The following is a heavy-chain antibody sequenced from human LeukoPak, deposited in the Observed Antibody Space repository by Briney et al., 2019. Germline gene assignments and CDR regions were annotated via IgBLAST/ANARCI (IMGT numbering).Heavy chain of an antibody. J-gene: IGHJ4*02. CDR2: IYYSGST. CDR1: GGSISSSSYY. Sequence: SETLSLTCTVSGGSISSSSYYWGWIRQPPGKGLEWIGSIYYSGSTYYNPSLKSRVTISVDTSKNQFSLKLSSVTAADTAVYYCARGADSSGFGWGQGTLVTVSS. CDR3: ARGADSSGFG. D-gene: IGHD6-19*01. V-gene: IGHV4-39*01.